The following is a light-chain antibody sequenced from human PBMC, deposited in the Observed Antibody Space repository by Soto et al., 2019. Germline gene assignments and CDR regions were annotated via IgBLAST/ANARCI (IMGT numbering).Light chain of an antibody. CDR2: EVR. V-gene: IGLV2-14*01. Sequence: QSVLTQPASVSGSPGQSITISCTGTSSDVGAYNYDSWYQQYPGRAPKVIIFEVRKRPSGVSTRFSGSKSGDTASLTISGLQAEDEADYYCSSYRSSTTFVFGTGTKLTVL. CDR3: SSYRSSTTFV. J-gene: IGLJ1*01. CDR1: SSDVGAYNY.